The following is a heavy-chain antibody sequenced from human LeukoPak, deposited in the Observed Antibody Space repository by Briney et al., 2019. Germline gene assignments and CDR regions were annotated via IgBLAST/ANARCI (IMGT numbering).Heavy chain of an antibody. CDR1: GFPLSSYA. D-gene: IGHD3-10*01. CDR2: TSSSDPGT. CDR3: AKDQTMGFGEFDPRPYDY. J-gene: IGHJ4*02. V-gene: IGHV3-23*01. Sequence: QPGGSLRLSCAASGFPLSSYAMSWVRQGPGKGLEWVAATSSSDPGTYHADSVRGRFTISRDNSKNTLYLQMNSLRAEDTAVYYCAKDQTMGFGEFDPRPYDYWGQGTLVTVSS.